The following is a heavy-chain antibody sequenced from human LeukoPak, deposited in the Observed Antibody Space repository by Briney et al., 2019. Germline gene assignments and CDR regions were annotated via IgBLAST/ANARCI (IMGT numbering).Heavy chain of an antibody. J-gene: IGHJ4*02. CDR2: TRNKANSYTT. V-gene: IGHV3-72*01. CDR1: GFTFSDHY. D-gene: IGHD2-8*01. Sequence: AGGSLRLSCAASGFTFSDHYMDWVRQAPGKGLEWVGRTRNKANSYTTEYAASAKGRFTISRDDSKNSLYLQMNSLKTEDTAVYYCASLYYPRLGYWGQGTLVTVSS. CDR3: ASLYYPRLGY.